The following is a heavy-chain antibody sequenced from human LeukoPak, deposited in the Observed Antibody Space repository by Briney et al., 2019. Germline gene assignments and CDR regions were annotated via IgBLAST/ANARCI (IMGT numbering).Heavy chain of an antibody. CDR1: GYTFTSYY. CDR3: ARDITMVRGVMDY. D-gene: IGHD3-10*01. Sequence: ASVKISCKASGYTFTSYYMHWVRQTPGQGLEWMGIINPSGGSTSYAQKFQGRVTMTRDTSTSTVYMELSSLRSEDTAVYYCARDITMVRGVMDYWGQGTLVTVSS. V-gene: IGHV1-46*01. CDR2: INPSGGST. J-gene: IGHJ4*02.